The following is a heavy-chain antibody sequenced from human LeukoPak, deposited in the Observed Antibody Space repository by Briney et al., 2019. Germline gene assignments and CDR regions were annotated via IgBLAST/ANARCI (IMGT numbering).Heavy chain of an antibody. Sequence: GGSLRLSCATSGFTFSSYAMSWVRQAPGKGLERVSSISGSGGNTYYADSVKGRFTISRDYSKNTLYLQMNSLRTEETAVYYCAKGPAMVRGTFDPWGQGTLVTVSS. CDR3: AKGPAMVRGTFDP. V-gene: IGHV3-23*01. D-gene: IGHD3-10*01. CDR1: GFTFSSYA. J-gene: IGHJ5*02. CDR2: ISGSGGNT.